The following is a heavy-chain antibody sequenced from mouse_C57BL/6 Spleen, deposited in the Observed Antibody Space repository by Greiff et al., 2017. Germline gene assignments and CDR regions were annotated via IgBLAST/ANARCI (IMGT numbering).Heavy chain of an antibody. V-gene: IGHV1-59*01. Sequence: VQLQQPGAELVRPGTSVKLSCKASGYTFTSYWMHWVKQRPGQGLEWIGVIDPSDSYTNYNQKFKGKATLTVDTSSSTAYMQLSSLASEDSAVYYCARQVANGEGFDYWGQGTTLTVSS. CDR1: GYTFTSYW. J-gene: IGHJ2*01. CDR2: IDPSDSYT. D-gene: IGHD1-1*02. CDR3: ARQVANGEGFDY.